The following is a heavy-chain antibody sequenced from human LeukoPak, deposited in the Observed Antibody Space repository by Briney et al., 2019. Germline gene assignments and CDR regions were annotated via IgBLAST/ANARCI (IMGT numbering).Heavy chain of an antibody. J-gene: IGHJ6*03. CDR1: GGTFSSYA. CDR3: ARDNGVDYMDV. CDR2: IIPIIGKP. D-gene: IGHD2-8*01. Sequence: SVKVSCKASGGTFSSYAFSWVRQAPGQGLEWMGGIIPIIGKPKYAQAQMFQGRVTITADESTTTVYMKLISLRSEDTATYYCARDNGVDYMDVWGKGTTVTV. V-gene: IGHV1-69*13.